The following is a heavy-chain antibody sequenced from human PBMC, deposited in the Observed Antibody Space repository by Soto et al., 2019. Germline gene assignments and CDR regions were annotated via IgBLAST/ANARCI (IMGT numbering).Heavy chain of an antibody. D-gene: IGHD6-13*01. CDR2: FYPGDSDT. J-gene: IGHJ4*02. CDR1: GYRFSSYW. V-gene: IGHV5-51*01. Sequence: LGESLKISCKGSGYRFSSYWSGWVRQMPGKGLEWMGIFYPGDSDTRYSPSFQGQVTISADKSISTAYLQWRSLKASDTAMYYCALSSIAAAGFDFWGQGTLVTVSS. CDR3: ALSSIAAAGFDF.